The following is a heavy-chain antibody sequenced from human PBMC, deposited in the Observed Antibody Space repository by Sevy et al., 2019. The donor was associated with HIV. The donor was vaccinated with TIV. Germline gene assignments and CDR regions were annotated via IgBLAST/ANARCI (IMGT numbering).Heavy chain of an antibody. CDR2: ISSSSSYI. Sequence: GGSLRLSCAASGFTFSSYSMNWVRQAPGKGLEWVSSISSSSSYIYYADSVKGRFTISRDNAKNSLYLQMNSLRAEDTAVYYCAREGGHFVAAGPPEYFDYWGQGTRVTVSS. CDR3: AREGGHFVAAGPPEYFDY. J-gene: IGHJ4*02. CDR1: GFTFSSYS. V-gene: IGHV3-21*01. D-gene: IGHD6-13*01.